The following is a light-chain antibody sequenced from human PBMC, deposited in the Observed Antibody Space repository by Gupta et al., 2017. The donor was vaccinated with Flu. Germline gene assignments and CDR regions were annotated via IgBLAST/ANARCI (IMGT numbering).Light chain of an antibody. J-gene: IGLJ3*02. V-gene: IGLV1-47*01. CDR3: ATLEGSLSVHWV. Sequence: SLLPQPPSASTTPSQGVTIPCSGSSSNIEGNHVYWYQQHPGATPNLLVYKDNKRHSEGPKRVSGSQSGTSAALAISGVRTVEAADYYSATLEGSLSVHWVFGGGTKLTVL. CDR1: SSNIEGNH. CDR2: KDN.